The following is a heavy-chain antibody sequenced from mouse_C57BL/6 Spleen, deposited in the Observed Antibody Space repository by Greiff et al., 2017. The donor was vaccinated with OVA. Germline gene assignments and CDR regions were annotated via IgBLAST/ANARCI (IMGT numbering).Heavy chain of an antibody. V-gene: IGHV5-6*01. CDR3: ARHGVDGSPNWYFDV. CDR1: GFTFSSYG. D-gene: IGHD2-3*01. CDR2: ISSGGSYP. Sequence: EVNVVESGGDLVKPGGSLKLSCAASGFTFSSYGMSWVRQTPDKRLEWVATISSGGSYPYYPDSVKGRFTISRDNAKNTLYLQMSSLKSEDTAMYYGARHGVDGSPNWYFDVWGTGTTVTVSS. J-gene: IGHJ1*03.